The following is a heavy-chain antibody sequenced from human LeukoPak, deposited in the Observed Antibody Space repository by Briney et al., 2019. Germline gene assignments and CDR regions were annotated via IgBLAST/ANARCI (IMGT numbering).Heavy chain of an antibody. CDR3: SRRLRDRVDY. Sequence: PSETLSLTCTVSGGSISSSTYYGGWIRQPPGKGLEWIGSIYYSGNTYYNPSLKSRVTISVDTFKNQFSLKLSSVTAADTAVYYCSRRLRDRVDYWGQGTLVTVSS. J-gene: IGHJ4*02. CDR2: IYYSGNT. CDR1: GGSISSSTYY. D-gene: IGHD5-12*01. V-gene: IGHV4-39*01.